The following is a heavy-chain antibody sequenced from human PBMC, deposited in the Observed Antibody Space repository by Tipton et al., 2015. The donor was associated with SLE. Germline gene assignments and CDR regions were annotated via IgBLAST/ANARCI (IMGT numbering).Heavy chain of an antibody. J-gene: IGHJ4*02. D-gene: IGHD1-26*01. Sequence: SLRLSCAASGFSFSDYYMNWLRQAPGKGLEWIAYIDSSGNAIYYADSVKGRFTISRDNVRKSLYLQMNSLTVEDTAVYYCSNWEESNKWGQGTLVTVSS. V-gene: IGHV3-11*04. CDR3: SNWEESNK. CDR1: GFSFSDYY. CDR2: IDSSGNAI.